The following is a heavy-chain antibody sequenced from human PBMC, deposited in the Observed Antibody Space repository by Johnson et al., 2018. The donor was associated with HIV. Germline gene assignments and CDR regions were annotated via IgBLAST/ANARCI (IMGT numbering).Heavy chain of an antibody. CDR3: ARSPETGDRLWRAFDI. CDR1: GFTFDDYG. Sequence: VESGGGLVQPGVSLRLSCAASGFTFDDYGMSWVRQVPGKGLEWVSGINWNGGNTGYVDSVKGRFTISRDNAKNSLSLQMKSLRVEDTAVYYCARSPETGDRLWRAFDIWGHGTMVTVSS. V-gene: IGHV3-20*04. CDR2: INWNGGNT. J-gene: IGHJ3*02. D-gene: IGHD4-17*01.